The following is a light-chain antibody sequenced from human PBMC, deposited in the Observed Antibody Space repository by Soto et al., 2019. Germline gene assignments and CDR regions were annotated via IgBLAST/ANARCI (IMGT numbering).Light chain of an antibody. Sequence: DIQITQAPSSLSASVGDRVTITCRTTQPISDYLNWYQQKPGKAPTLLIYTTSILQSCVPSRLWGSGSATHFTLTISSLQPDDFATYYCQQLYNTHRTFVQETKVDIK. CDR3: QQLYNTHRT. J-gene: IGKJ1*01. CDR1: QPISDY. V-gene: IGKV1-39*01. CDR2: TTS.